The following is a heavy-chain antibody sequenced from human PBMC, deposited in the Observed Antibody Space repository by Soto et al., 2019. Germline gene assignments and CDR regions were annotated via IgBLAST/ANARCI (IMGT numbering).Heavy chain of an antibody. Sequence: QLQLQESGPGLVKPSETLSLTCTVSGGSISSSSYYWGWIRQPPGKGLEWIGSIYYSGSTYYNPSLKSRVTISVDTSKNQFSLKLSSVTAADTAVYYCARQWFGELLLLDYWGQGTLVTVSS. J-gene: IGHJ4*02. V-gene: IGHV4-39*01. CDR1: GGSISSSSYY. CDR3: ARQWFGELLLLDY. CDR2: IYYSGST. D-gene: IGHD3-10*01.